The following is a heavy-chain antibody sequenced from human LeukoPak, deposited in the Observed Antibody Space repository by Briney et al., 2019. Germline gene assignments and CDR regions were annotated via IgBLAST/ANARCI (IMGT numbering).Heavy chain of an antibody. Sequence: SETLSLTCTVSGVSISSGGYYWSWIRQHPGKGLEWIGYIYYSGSTYYNPSLKSRVTISVDTSENQFSLKLSSVTAADTAVYYCARGEWAYGPNWFDPWGQGTLVTVSS. J-gene: IGHJ5*02. V-gene: IGHV4-31*03. CDR1: GVSISSGGYY. D-gene: IGHD1-26*01. CDR2: IYYSGST. CDR3: ARGEWAYGPNWFDP.